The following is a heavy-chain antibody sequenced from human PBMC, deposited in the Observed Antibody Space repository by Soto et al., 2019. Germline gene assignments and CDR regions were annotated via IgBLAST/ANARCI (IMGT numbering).Heavy chain of an antibody. D-gene: IGHD2-2*02. Sequence: QVQFVQSGAEVKKPGASVKVSFNASGHTFTNYSIHWVRQAPGQRLEWMGWINAGPGKTKYSQKVQGRVTFTSDTSTRTVYREQSSLTSEDTAIYYCKRGWRCSSANCYMPIYTSARDVWGPGAT. CDR1: GHTFTNYS. CDR2: INAGPGKT. V-gene: IGHV1-3*01. J-gene: IGHJ6*02. CDR3: KRGWRCSSANCYMPIYTSARDV.